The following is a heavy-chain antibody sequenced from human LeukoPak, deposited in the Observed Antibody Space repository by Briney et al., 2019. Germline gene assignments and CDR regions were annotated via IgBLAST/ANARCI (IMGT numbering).Heavy chain of an antibody. CDR3: AGLGGYCTNAVCYSTFDI. V-gene: IGHV4-4*07. Sequence: SETLSHTCTVSGGSISSYYWRLIRQPAGKGLEWIGRIYISGSTNYNLSLKSRVTMSVDTSKNQFSLRLSSVTAADTAVYFCAGLGGYCTNAVCYSTFDIWGQGTMVTVSS. D-gene: IGHD2-8*01. CDR2: IYISGST. CDR1: GGSISSYY. J-gene: IGHJ3*02.